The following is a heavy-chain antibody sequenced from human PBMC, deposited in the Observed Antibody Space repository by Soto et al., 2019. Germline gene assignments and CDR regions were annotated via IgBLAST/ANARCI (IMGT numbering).Heavy chain of an antibody. J-gene: IGHJ6*02. CDR3: ARDRGDDYGDYEVRFGIYGMDV. Sequence: SVQVSCNASEGTYSSYAISWMRQAPGQALEWMVGSIPIFGTANYAQKLQGRVTITADESTSTAYMELSSLGSEETAVYYCARDRGDDYGDYEVRFGIYGMDVWGQGTTVTVCS. D-gene: IGHD4-17*01. V-gene: IGHV1-69*13. CDR2: SIPIFGTA. CDR1: EGTYSSYA.